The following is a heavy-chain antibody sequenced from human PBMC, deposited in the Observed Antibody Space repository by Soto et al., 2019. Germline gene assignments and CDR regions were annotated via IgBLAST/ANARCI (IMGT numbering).Heavy chain of an antibody. Sequence: PGGSLRRSCTASGCTFSSYAMSWVRQAPGKGLEWVSAISGSGGSTYYADSVKGRFTISRDNSKNTLYLQMNSLRAEDTAVYYCATVVRFLEGPVDYWGQGTLVTLSS. J-gene: IGHJ4*02. V-gene: IGHV3-23*01. CDR3: ATVVRFLEGPVDY. CDR1: GCTFSSYA. D-gene: IGHD3-3*01. CDR2: ISGSGGST.